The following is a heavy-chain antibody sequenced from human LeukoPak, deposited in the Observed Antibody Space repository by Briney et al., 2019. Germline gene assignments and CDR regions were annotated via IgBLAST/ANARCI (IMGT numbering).Heavy chain of an antibody. CDR1: GFTFSGYG. CDR3: AKDFKAVAATYYFDY. Sequence: GGSLRLSCAASGFTFSGYGMRWVRQAPGKGLEWVAVIAYDGGDKKYADSVKGRFAISRDSSRNTVYLQMDSLRADDTAIYYCAKDFKAVAATYYFDYWGQGTLVTVSS. D-gene: IGHD2-15*01. CDR2: IAYDGGDK. V-gene: IGHV3-30*18. J-gene: IGHJ4*02.